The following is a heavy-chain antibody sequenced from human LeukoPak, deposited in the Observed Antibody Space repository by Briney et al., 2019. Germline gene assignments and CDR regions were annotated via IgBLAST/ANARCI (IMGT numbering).Heavy chain of an antibody. CDR3: ARPGGGGGSYYYYGMDV. J-gene: IGHJ6*02. CDR2: IKPDGSDT. Sequence: PGGSLRLSCGASGFTFTTHWIHWVRQAPGKGLVWVSRIKPDGSDTNYADSVKGRFTISRDNAKNTVYLQMNSLRAEDTAVYYCARPGGGGGSYYYYGMDVWGQGTTVTVSS. CDR1: GFTFTTHW. D-gene: IGHD2-15*01. V-gene: IGHV3-74*01.